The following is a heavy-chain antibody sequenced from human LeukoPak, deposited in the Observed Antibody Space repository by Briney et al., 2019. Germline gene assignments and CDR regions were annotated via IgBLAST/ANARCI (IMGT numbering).Heavy chain of an antibody. Sequence: PGGSLRLSCAASGFTVSSNYMSWVRHAPGKGLEWVSVIYSGGSTYYADSVKGRFTISRDNSKNTLYLQMNSLRAEDTAVYYCARDQGDSSGYYYVAWGQGTLVTVSS. CDR1: GFTVSSNY. CDR3: ARDQGDSSGYYYVA. J-gene: IGHJ5*02. V-gene: IGHV3-53*01. D-gene: IGHD3-22*01. CDR2: IYSGGST.